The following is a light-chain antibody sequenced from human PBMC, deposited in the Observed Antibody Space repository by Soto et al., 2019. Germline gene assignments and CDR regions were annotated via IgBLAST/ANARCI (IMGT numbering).Light chain of an antibody. Sequence: EIVMTQSPATLSVSPGERATLSCRASQSVDINLAWYQQKPGQAPRLLIFGASARATGIPARFSGSGSVTDFTLTIRRLQAEDFGVYFCQQYDKWPLTFGGGTKVEI. CDR3: QQYDKWPLT. J-gene: IGKJ4*01. CDR2: GAS. CDR1: QSVDIN. V-gene: IGKV3D-15*01.